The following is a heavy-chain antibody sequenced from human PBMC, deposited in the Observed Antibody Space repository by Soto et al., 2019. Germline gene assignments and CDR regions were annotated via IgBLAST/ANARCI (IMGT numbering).Heavy chain of an antibody. V-gene: IGHV4-4*07. Sequence: QVQLQESGPGLVKPSETLSLTCTVSGGSMTRYFWSWIRQPAGKGLEWIGRIYTSGSTTYTPSLKSRVTMSVDTSKNQFSLKLSSVTAADTAVYYCARDREYSGSYYFDYWGQGTLVTVSS. D-gene: IGHD1-26*01. CDR3: ARDREYSGSYYFDY. CDR1: GGSMTRYF. J-gene: IGHJ4*02. CDR2: IYTSGST.